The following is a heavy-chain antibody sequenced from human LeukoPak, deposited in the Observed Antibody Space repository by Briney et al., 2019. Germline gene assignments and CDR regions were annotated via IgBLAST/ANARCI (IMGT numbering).Heavy chain of an antibody. Sequence: SETLSLTCTVSGGSISSYYWSWIRQPPGKGLDWIGYIYYSGSANYNPSLKSRVTISVDTSKNQFSLKLSSVTAADTAVYYCARVVPAGGWFDPWAREPWSPSPQ. CDR3: ARVVPAGGWFDP. D-gene: IGHD2-2*01. CDR2: IYYSGSA. CDR1: GGSISSYY. V-gene: IGHV4-59*01. J-gene: IGHJ5*02.